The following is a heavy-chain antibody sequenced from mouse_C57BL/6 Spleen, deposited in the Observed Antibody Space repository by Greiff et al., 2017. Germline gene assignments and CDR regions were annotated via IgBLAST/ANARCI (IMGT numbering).Heavy chain of an antibody. J-gene: IGHJ3*01. Sequence: QVQLKESGAELVKPGASVKISCKASGYAFSSYWMNWVKQRPGKGLEWIGQIYPGDGDTNYNGKFKGKATLTADKSSSTAYMQLSSLTSEDSAVYFCARGALYDGLGGFAYWGQGTLVTVSA. CDR2: IYPGDGDT. CDR3: ARGALYDGLGGFAY. CDR1: GYAFSSYW. V-gene: IGHV1-80*01. D-gene: IGHD2-3*01.